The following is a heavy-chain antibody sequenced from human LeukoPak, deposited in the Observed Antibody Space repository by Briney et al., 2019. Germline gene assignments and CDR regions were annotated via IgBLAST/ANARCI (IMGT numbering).Heavy chain of an antibody. Sequence: GGFLRLSCAASGFTFSSYAMHWVRQAPGKGLEWVAVISYDGSNKYYADSVKGRFTISRDNSKNTLYLQMNSLRAEDTAVYYCARDLYSGSLVWGQGTLVTVSS. D-gene: IGHD6-13*01. V-gene: IGHV3-30*01. CDR1: GFTFSSYA. J-gene: IGHJ4*02. CDR3: ARDLYSGSLV. CDR2: ISYDGSNK.